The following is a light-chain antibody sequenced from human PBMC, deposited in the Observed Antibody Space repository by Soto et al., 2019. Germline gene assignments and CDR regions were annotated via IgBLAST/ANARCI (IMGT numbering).Light chain of an antibody. V-gene: IGLV4-69*01. Sequence: LVLTQSPSASASLGASVKLTCTLSSGHTNYAIAWHQLQPEKGPRYLMKLNSDGRHIKGDGIPDRFSGSSSGAERYLTISSLRSEDEADYYCLTWGAGIWVFGGGTKVTVL. CDR2: LNSDGRH. CDR3: LTWGAGIWV. J-gene: IGLJ3*02. CDR1: SGHTNYA.